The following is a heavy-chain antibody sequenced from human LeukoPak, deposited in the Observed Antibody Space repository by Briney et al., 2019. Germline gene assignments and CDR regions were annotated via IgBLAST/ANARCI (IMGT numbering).Heavy chain of an antibody. CDR1: GFTFSSYW. Sequence: GGSLRLSCAASGFTFSSYWMHWVRQAPGKGLVWVSRINSDGSSTSYADSVKGRFTISRDNAKNTLYLQMNSLRAEDTAVYYCATLLLWFGENKNVDYWGQGTLVTVSS. CDR2: INSDGSST. J-gene: IGHJ4*02. D-gene: IGHD3-10*01. V-gene: IGHV3-74*01. CDR3: ATLLLWFGENKNVDY.